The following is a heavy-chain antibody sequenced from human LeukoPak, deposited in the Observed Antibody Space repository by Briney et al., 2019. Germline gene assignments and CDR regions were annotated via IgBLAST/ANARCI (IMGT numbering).Heavy chain of an antibody. CDR2: INTSGST. J-gene: IGHJ4*02. Sequence: PSETLSLTCTVSGGSISNYYWSWIRQPAGKGLEWIGRINTSGSTDYNPSQKSRVTMSVDTAKNQFSLNLSSLTAADTAVYYCARSRGTTLVTRFDYWGQGTLVTVSS. CDR1: GGSISNYY. V-gene: IGHV4-4*07. CDR3: ARSRGTTLVTRFDY. D-gene: IGHD5-18*01.